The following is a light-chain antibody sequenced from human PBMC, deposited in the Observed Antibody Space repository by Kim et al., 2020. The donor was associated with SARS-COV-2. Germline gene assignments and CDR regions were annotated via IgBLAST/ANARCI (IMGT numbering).Light chain of an antibody. V-gene: IGLV1-44*01. J-gene: IGLJ2*01. CDR2: SNN. Sequence: ELTQPPSASGTPGQRVTISCSGSSSNIGSNTVNWYQQLPGTAPKLLIYSNNQRPSGVPDRLSGSKSGTSASLAISGLQSEDEADYYCAAWDDSLNGVVFGGGTQLTVL. CDR1: SSNIGSNT. CDR3: AAWDDSLNGVV.